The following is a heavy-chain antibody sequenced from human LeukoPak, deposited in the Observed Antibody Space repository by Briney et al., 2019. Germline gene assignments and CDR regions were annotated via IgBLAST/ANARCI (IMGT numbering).Heavy chain of an antibody. Sequence: PGGSLRLSCAASGFTFDDYGMSWVRQAPGKGLEWVSDINWNGDSTGYADSVKGRFTISSDNAKNSLDIQMNSLRAEDTALYYCARRESCYQNYYYYYHMDVWGKGTTVTVSS. V-gene: IGHV3-20*04. J-gene: IGHJ6*03. D-gene: IGHD3-16*02. CDR1: GFTFDDYG. CDR2: INWNGDST. CDR3: ARRESCYQNYYYYYHMDV.